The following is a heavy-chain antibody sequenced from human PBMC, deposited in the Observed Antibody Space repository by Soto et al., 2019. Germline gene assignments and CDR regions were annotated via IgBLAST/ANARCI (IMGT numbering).Heavy chain of an antibody. CDR2: IMPIVGTA. J-gene: IGHJ4*02. CDR3: ALGDSSDTGDGF. CDR1: GGTLNTYG. Sequence: QVQLVQSGAEVKKPGSSVKVSCKASGGTLNTYGISWVRQAPGQGLEWMGGIMPIVGTADYAQKFKGRVTITVDESSSTTYMEVSSLRFEDTAVYYCALGDSSDTGDGFWGQGTLVTVSS. D-gene: IGHD3-16*01. V-gene: IGHV1-69*01.